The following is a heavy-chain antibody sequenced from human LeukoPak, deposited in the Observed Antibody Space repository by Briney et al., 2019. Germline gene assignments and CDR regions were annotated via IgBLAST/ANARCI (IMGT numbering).Heavy chain of an antibody. CDR1: GFTFSSYS. J-gene: IGHJ4*02. D-gene: IGHD2/OR15-2a*01. CDR3: ARDHTYSVLPYYFDY. V-gene: IGHV3-48*02. Sequence: GGSLRLSCAASGFTFSSYSMNWVRQAPGKGLEWVSYISSSSTIYYADSVKGRFTISRDNAKNSLYLQMNSLRDEDTAVYYCARDHTYSVLPYYFDYWGQGTLVTVSS. CDR2: ISSSSTI.